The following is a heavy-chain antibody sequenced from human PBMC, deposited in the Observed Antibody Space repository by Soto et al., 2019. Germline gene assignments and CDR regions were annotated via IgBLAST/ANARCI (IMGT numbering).Heavy chain of an antibody. J-gene: IGHJ6*03. D-gene: IGHD7-27*01. CDR2: ISRNGSST. Sequence: GGSLRLSCSASGFTFSSYAMHWVRQAPGKGLEYVSAISRNGSSTYYADSVKGRFTISRANSKNTVYLQMSSLRAEDTAVYYCVKSASGDYYYYYMDVWGKGTTVAVSS. CDR1: GFTFSSYA. V-gene: IGHV3-64D*06. CDR3: VKSASGDYYYYYMDV.